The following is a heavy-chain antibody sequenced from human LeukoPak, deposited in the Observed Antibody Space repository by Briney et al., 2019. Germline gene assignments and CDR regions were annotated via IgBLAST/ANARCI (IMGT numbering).Heavy chain of an antibody. CDR1: GYTFTNYG. CDR2: IGAHSGDT. J-gene: IGHJ4*02. CDR3: ARDEHHLGSYRDY. Sequence: ASVKVSCKASGYTFTNYGISWVRQAPGQGLEWMGWIGAHSGDTNYAQKFQGGVTMTTETSMSTAYMELRSLRSDDTAVYYCARDEHHLGSYRDYWGQGTLVTVSS. V-gene: IGHV1-18*01. D-gene: IGHD3-10*01.